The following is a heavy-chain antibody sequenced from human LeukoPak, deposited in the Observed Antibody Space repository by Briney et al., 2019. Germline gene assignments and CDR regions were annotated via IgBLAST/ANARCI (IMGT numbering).Heavy chain of an antibody. V-gene: IGHV3-23*01. CDR2: ISGSGGST. Sequence: PGGSLRLSCAASGFTFSSYAMSWVRQAPGKGLEWVSAISGSGGSTYYADSVKGRFTISRDNSKNTLYLQMNSLRAEDTAVYYCAKSARLRYFDWLLSHYYYGMDVWGQGTTVTVSS. CDR1: GFTFSSYA. D-gene: IGHD3-9*01. CDR3: AKSARLRYFDWLLSHYYYGMDV. J-gene: IGHJ6*02.